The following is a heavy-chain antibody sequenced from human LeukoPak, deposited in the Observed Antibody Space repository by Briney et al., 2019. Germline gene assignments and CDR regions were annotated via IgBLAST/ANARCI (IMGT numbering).Heavy chain of an antibody. CDR3: ARELLVGAFDI. CDR2: IKQDGSEK. CDR1: GFTFSSYW. V-gene: IGHV3-7*03. D-gene: IGHD1-26*01. Sequence: GGSLRLSCAASGFTFSSYWMSWVRQAPGKGLEWVANIKQDGSEKYYEDSVKGRFTISRDNAKNSLYLQMNSLRAEDTAVYYCARELLVGAFDIWGQGTMVTVSS. J-gene: IGHJ3*02.